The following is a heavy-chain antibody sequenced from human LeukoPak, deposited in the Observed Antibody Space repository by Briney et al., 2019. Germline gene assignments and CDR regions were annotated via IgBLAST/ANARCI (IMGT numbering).Heavy chain of an antibody. J-gene: IGHJ4*02. Sequence: GGSLRLSCAASGFTFSSYSMSWVRQAPGKGLEWVSSISSSSSYIYYADSVKGRFTISRDNAKNTLYLQMNSLRAEDTAVYYCARDPPYDSSGYRDYWGQGTLVTVSS. CDR1: GFTFSSYS. CDR3: ARDPPYDSSGYRDY. V-gene: IGHV3-21*01. D-gene: IGHD3-22*01. CDR2: ISSSSSYI.